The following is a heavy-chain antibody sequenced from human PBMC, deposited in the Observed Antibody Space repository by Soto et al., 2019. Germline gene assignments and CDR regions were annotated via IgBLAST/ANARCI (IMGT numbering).Heavy chain of an antibody. CDR2: MNTYNGNT. J-gene: IGHJ4*02. Sequence: QVQLVQSGAEVKKPGASVKVSCKASGYTFTNYGITWVRQAPGQGLEWMGWMNTYNGNTNYAQKVQDRVTMTTDTSTKTAYMELKSLRSDDTAVYFCARAQTPTESDHWGQGTLVTVSS. D-gene: IGHD4-4*01. V-gene: IGHV1-18*01. CDR3: ARAQTPTESDH. CDR1: GYTFTNYG.